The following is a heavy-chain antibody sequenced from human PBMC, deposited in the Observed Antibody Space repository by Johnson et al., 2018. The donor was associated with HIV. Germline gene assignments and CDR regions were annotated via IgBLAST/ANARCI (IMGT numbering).Heavy chain of an antibody. J-gene: IGHJ3*02. V-gene: IGHV3-9*01. CDR2: ISWNSGSI. CDR1: GFTFRSYA. CDR3: VRGWVGATLRAFDI. Sequence: VQLVESGGGVVQPGGSLRLSCAASGFTFRSYAMHWVRQAPGKGLEWVSGISWNSGSIDYADSVKGRFSISRDNAKNSLYLQMNSLTTEDTALYYCVRGWVGATLRAFDIWGQGTMVTVSS. D-gene: IGHD1-26*01.